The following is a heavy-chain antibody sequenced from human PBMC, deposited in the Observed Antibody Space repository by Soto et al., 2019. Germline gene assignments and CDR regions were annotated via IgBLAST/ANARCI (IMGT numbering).Heavy chain of an antibody. CDR2: ISWNSGSI. J-gene: IGHJ3*02. Sequence: GGSLRLSCAASGFTFDDYAMHWVRQAPGKGLEWVSGISWNSGSIGYADSVKGRFTISRDNAKNSLYLQMNSLRAEDTALYYCAKDWSWDIGDYGSFGAFDIWGQGTMVTVSS. CDR3: AKDWSWDIGDYGSFGAFDI. V-gene: IGHV3-9*01. CDR1: GFTFDDYA. D-gene: IGHD4-17*01.